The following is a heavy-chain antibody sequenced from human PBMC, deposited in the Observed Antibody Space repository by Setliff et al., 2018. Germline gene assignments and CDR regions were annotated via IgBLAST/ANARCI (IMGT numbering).Heavy chain of an antibody. V-gene: IGHV4-39*01. CDR3: ARHLGEWLDWFDP. D-gene: IGHD3-16*01. CDR1: GGSISSSTYY. CDR2: IYYTGST. Sequence: LSLTCTVSGGSISSSTYYWGWIRQPPGKGLEWIGSIYYTGSTHYNPSLKSRVTISVDRSKNQFSLRLNSVTAADTAVYFCARHLGEWLDWFDPWGQGTLVTVSS. J-gene: IGHJ5*02.